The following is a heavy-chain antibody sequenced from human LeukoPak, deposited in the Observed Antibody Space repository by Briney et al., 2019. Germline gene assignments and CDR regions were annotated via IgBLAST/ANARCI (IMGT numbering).Heavy chain of an antibody. D-gene: IGHD5-18*01. Sequence: GGSLRLSCAASGFTFSGFAMSWVRRTPGKGLEWVSGISGSGDNTLYADSVKGRFTISRDNFKNTLYLHMSSLRAEDTAVYYCACTAYYYYYLDVWGKGTTVTVSS. CDR2: ISGSGDNT. CDR3: ACTAYYYYYLDV. CDR1: GFTFSGFA. V-gene: IGHV3-23*01. J-gene: IGHJ6*03.